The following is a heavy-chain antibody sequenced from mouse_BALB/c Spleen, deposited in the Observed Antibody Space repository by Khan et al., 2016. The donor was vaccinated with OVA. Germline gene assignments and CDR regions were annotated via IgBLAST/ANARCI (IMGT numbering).Heavy chain of an antibody. CDR3: WILL. CDR2: IRLKSDDYVT. Sequence: EVKLEEYGGGLVQPGGSMTLSCVASGFTFSNSWLTWVRQSPEKGLEWVAEIRLKSDDYVTHYAESVIGRFTISRDDSKSSVYLQMNYLRAEYTGIYYCWILLWGQGTTLTVSS. J-gene: IGHJ2*01. V-gene: IGHV6-6*02. CDR1: GFTFSNSW.